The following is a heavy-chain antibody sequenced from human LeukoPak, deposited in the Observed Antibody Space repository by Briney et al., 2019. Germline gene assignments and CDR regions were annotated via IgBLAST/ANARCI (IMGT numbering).Heavy chain of an antibody. J-gene: IGHJ4*02. CDR3: ARDRTDGYYDILTGPVSDEIDY. CDR2: ISSSSSTI. V-gene: IGHV3-48*01. CDR1: GFTVSSNY. Sequence: PGGSLRLSCAASGFTVSSNYMSWVRQAPGKGLEWVSYISSSSSTIYYADSVKGRFTISRDNAKNSLYLQMNSLRAEDTAVYYCARDRTDGYYDILTGPVSDEIDYWGQGTLVTVSS. D-gene: IGHD3-9*01.